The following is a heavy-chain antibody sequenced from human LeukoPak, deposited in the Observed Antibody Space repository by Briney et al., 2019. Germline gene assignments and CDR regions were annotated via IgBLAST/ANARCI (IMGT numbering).Heavy chain of an antibody. Sequence: GGSLRLSCAASGFTFDDYAMHWVRQAPGKGLEWVSGISWNSGSIGYADSVKGRFTISRDNAKNSLYLQMNSLRAEDTALYYCAKGMVPSYYYGMDVWGQGTTVTVSS. CDR3: AKGMVPSYYYGMDV. J-gene: IGHJ6*02. CDR2: ISWNSGSI. CDR1: GFTFDDYA. D-gene: IGHD3-10*01. V-gene: IGHV3-9*01.